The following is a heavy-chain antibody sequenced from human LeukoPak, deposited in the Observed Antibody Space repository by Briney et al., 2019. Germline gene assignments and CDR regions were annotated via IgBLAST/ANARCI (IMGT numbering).Heavy chain of an antibody. CDR1: GYTLTELS. CDR3: ATGKRITMVRGVIFYYYGMDV. CDR2: FDPEDGET. J-gene: IGHJ6*02. D-gene: IGHD3-10*01. V-gene: IGHV1-24*01. Sequence: ASVKVSCKVSGYTLTELSKHWVRQAPGKGLEWMGGFDPEDGETIYAQKFQGRVTMTEDTSTDTAYMELSSLRSEDTAVYYCATGKRITMVRGVIFYYYGMDVWGQGTTVTVSS.